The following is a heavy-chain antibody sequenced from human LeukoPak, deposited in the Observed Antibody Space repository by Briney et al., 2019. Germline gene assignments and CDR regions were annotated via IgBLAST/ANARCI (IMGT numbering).Heavy chain of an antibody. CDR3: ARRISNWYYFDY. J-gene: IGHJ4*02. D-gene: IGHD4-11*01. CDR1: GYRFTNYW. Sequence: GESLKISCKGSGYRFTNYWIGWVRQMPGKGLEWMGLIYPGDSDTRYSPSFQGQVTISADRSISTAYPQWNSLKASDTAMYYCARRISNWYYFDYWGQGTLVTVSS. V-gene: IGHV5-51*01. CDR2: IYPGDSDT.